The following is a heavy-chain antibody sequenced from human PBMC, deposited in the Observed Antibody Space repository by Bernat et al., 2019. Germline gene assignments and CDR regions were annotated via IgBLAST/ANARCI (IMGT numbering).Heavy chain of an antibody. CDR1: GFTFSSYG. Sequence: QVQLVESGGGVVQPGRSLRLSCAASGFTFSSYGIHWVRQAPGKGLEWVAVVSSDGSDKHYADSVKSRFTISRDNSKNTLYLQMNNLRAEDTAVYYCAMLTTVKPWGQGTLVTVSS. CDR3: AMLTTVKP. D-gene: IGHD4-17*01. J-gene: IGHJ5*02. V-gene: IGHV3-30*03. CDR2: VSSDGSDK.